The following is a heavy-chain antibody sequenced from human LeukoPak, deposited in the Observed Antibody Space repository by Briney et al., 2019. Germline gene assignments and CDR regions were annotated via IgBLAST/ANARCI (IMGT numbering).Heavy chain of an antibody. D-gene: IGHD3-22*01. J-gene: IGHJ3*02. CDR2: IYYSGST. V-gene: IGHV4-39*01. Sequence: SETLSLTCTASGGSISSSSYYWGWIRQPPGKGLEWIGSIYYSGSTYYNPSLKSRVTISVDTSKNQFSLKLSSVTAADTAVYYCARTYYYDSSGYSRLGDDAFDIWGQGTMVTVSS. CDR3: ARTYYYDSSGYSRLGDDAFDI. CDR1: GGSISSSSYY.